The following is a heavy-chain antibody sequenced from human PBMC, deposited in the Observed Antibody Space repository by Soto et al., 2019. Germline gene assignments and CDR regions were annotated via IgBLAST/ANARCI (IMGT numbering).Heavy chain of an antibody. D-gene: IGHD3-3*01. V-gene: IGHV4-30-4*01. CDR1: GGSISSGDYY. J-gene: IGHJ6*02. CDR3: ARGQVFGVVYYYYYGMDV. Sequence: PSETLSLTCTVSGGSISSGDYYWSWIRQPPGKGLEWIGYIYYSGSTYYNPSLKSRVTISVDTSKNQFSLKLSSVTAADTAVYYCARGQVFGVVYYYYYGMDVWGQGTTVTVS. CDR2: IYYSGST.